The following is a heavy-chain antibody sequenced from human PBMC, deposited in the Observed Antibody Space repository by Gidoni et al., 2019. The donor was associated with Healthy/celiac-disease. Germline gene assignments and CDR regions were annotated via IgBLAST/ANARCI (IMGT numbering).Heavy chain of an antibody. D-gene: IGHD4-17*01. V-gene: IGHV4-31*03. J-gene: IGHJ4*02. CDR1: GGSISSGGYY. Sequence: QVQLQESGPGLVKPSQTLSLTCTVSGGSISSGGYYWSWLRQHPGKGLEWIGYIYYSGSTYYNPYLKSRVTISVDTSKNQFSLKLSSVTAADTAVYYCARGGDYGDYPSFDYWGQGTLVTVSS. CDR2: IYYSGST. CDR3: ARGGDYGDYPSFDY.